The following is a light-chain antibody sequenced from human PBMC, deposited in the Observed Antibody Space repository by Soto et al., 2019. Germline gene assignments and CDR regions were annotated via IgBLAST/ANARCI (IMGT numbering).Light chain of an antibody. J-gene: IGKJ4*01. CDR2: DVS. V-gene: IGKV3-20*01. CDR3: QQYGSSPPLT. CDR1: QSVSSN. Sequence: EIVMTQSPATLSVSPGERATLSCWASQSVSSNLAWYQQKPGQAPRLLIYDVSTRATGIPDRFSGSGSGTDFTLTISRLEPEDFVVYYCQQYGSSPPLTFGGGTKVDIK.